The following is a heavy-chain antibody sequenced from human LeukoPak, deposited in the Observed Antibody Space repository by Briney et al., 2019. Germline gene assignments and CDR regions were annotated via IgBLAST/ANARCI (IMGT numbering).Heavy chain of an antibody. J-gene: IGHJ4*02. V-gene: IGHV3-49*03. CDR2: IRSKAYGGTT. CDR1: GFTFGDYA. Sequence: PGRSLRLSCTASGFTFGDYAMSWFRQAPGKGLEWVGFIRSKAYGGTTEYAASVKGRFTISRDDSKSIAYLQMNSLKTEDTAVYYCTREVQGNVFDYWGQGTLVTVSS. CDR3: TREVQGNVFDY. D-gene: IGHD3-10*01.